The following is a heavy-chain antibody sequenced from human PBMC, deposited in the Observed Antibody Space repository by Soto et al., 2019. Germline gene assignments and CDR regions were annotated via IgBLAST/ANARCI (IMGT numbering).Heavy chain of an antibody. V-gene: IGHV3-30-3*01. J-gene: IGHJ4*02. CDR1: GFTFSSYA. CDR2: ISYDGSNK. D-gene: IGHD1-26*01. Sequence: QVQLVESGGGVVQPGRSLRLSFAASGFTFSSYAMHWVRQAPGKGLEWVAVISYDGSNKYYADSVKGRFTISRDNSKNTLYQQMNSLRAEDTAVYYCARVCQNEIGWELLPFDYWGQGTLVTVSS. CDR3: ARVCQNEIGWELLPFDY.